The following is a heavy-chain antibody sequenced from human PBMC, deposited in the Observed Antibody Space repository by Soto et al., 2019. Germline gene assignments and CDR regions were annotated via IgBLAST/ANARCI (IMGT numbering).Heavy chain of an antibody. CDR2: INPNSGST. Sequence: ASVKVSCKASGCTCTSYFMSGVRQAPGQGLEWMGWINPNSGSTNYAQKFQGWVTMTRDTSISTAYMELSRLRSDDTAVYYCARGTAMARYGMDVWGQGTTVTVSS. CDR3: ARGTAMARYGMDV. J-gene: IGHJ6*02. V-gene: IGHV1-2*04. D-gene: IGHD5-18*01. CDR1: GCTCTSYF.